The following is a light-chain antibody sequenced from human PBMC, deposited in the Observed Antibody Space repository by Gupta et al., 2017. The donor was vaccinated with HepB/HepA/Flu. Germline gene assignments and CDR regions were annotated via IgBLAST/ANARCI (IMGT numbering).Light chain of an antibody. CDR1: SGSIASNY. CDR3: QSYDSSNWV. V-gene: IGLV6-57*02. J-gene: IGLJ3*02. CDR2: EDN. Sequence: NFMLTQPHSVSESPGKTVTISCPGSSGSIASNYVQWYQQRPGSAPTIVIYEDNQRPSGVPDRFSGSIDSSSNSASLTISGLKTEDEADYYCQSYDSSNWVFGGGTKLTVL.